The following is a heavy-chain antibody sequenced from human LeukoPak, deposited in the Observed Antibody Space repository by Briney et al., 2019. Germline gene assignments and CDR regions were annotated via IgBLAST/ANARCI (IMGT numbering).Heavy chain of an antibody. CDR3: ARDSGSQKNIDY. J-gene: IGHJ4*02. CDR2: INPNSGGT. Sequence: ASVKVSCKASGYTFTGYYMHWVRQAPGQGLEWMGWINPNSGGTNYAQKFQGRVTMTRDTSISTAYMELSRLRSDDTAVYYCARDSGSQKNIDYWGQGTLVTVSS. CDR1: GYTFTGYY. D-gene: IGHD1-26*01. V-gene: IGHV1-2*02.